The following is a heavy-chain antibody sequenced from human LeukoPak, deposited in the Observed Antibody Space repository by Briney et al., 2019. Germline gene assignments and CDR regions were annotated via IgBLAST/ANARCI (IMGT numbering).Heavy chain of an antibody. V-gene: IGHV1-69*13. CDR1: GGTLSSYA. CDR2: IIPIFGTA. D-gene: IGHD3-22*01. Sequence: SVKVSCKASGGTLSSYAISWVRQAPGQGLEWMGGIIPIFGTANYAQKFQGRVTITADESTSTAYMELSSLRSEDTAVYYCASSYYYDSSGYYNYYYGMDVWGQGTTVTVSS. CDR3: ASSYYYDSSGYYNYYYGMDV. J-gene: IGHJ6*02.